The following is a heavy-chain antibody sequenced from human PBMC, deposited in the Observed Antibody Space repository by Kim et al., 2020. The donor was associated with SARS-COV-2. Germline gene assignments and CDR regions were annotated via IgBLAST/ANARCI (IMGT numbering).Heavy chain of an antibody. D-gene: IGHD2-21*01. CDR3: TSVTGRSYVLWDAFD. CDR1: GFTFSSNA. J-gene: IGHJ3*02. Sequence: GGSLRLSCAASGFTFSSNALNWVRQAPGKGLEWVSRINSNANGYATAYAAALKCSFTIYSDDTKNTAYMKMNSLKTADTYVYYCTSVTGRSYVLWDAFD. V-gene: IGHV3-73*01. CDR2: INSNANGYAT.